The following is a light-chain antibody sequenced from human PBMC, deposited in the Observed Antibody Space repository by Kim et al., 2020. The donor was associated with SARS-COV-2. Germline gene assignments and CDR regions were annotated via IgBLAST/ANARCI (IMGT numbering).Light chain of an antibody. Sequence: PASISCRSSQSLVYGDWNTYVNWFHQRPGQSPRRLIYKVSNRDSGVPDRFSGSGSGTDFTLHISRVEAEDVGVYYCMQGTHWPFTFGPWTKVDIK. CDR2: KVS. CDR1: QSLVYGDWNTY. CDR3: MQGTHWPFT. V-gene: IGKV2-30*01. J-gene: IGKJ3*01.